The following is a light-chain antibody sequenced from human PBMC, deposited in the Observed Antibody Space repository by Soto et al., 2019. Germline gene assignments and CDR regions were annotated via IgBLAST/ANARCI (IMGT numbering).Light chain of an antibody. V-gene: IGLV2-14*01. CDR1: SSDVGNYIF. J-gene: IGLJ1*01. CDR2: DIN. Sequence: QSVLTQPASVSGSPGQSITISCTGTSSDVGNYIFVSWYRQHPGKAPKLMIYDINNRPSGVSNRFSSSKSGNTASLTISGLQAEDEADYYCVSYTTSASYVFGTGTKLTVL. CDR3: VSYTTSASYV.